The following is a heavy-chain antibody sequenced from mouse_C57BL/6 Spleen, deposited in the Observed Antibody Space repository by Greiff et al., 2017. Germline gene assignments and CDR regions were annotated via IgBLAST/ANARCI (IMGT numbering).Heavy chain of an antibody. CDR1: GYTFTSYW. CDR2: IHPNSGST. V-gene: IGHV1-64*01. Sequence: QVQLQQPGAELVKPGASVKLSCKASGYTFTSYWMHWVKQRPGQGLEWIGMIHPNSGSTNYNEKFKSKATLTVDKSSSTAYMQLSSLTSEDSAVFYCARGDGSRGGAMDYWGQGTSVTVSS. D-gene: IGHD1-1*01. J-gene: IGHJ4*01. CDR3: ARGDGSRGGAMDY.